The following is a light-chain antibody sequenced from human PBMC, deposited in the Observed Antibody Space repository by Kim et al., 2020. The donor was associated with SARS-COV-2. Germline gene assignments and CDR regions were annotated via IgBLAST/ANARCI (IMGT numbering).Light chain of an antibody. Sequence: DIQMTQSPSTLSASVGDRVTLTCRASQSVSRWLAWYQQKPGKAPKLLIYDGSNLQSGVPSRFSGSGSGTEFTLTISSLQPDDFAIYYCQHRQTLGQGTKVEIK. CDR3: QHRQT. J-gene: IGKJ1*01. CDR2: DGS. CDR1: QSVSRW. V-gene: IGKV1-5*01.